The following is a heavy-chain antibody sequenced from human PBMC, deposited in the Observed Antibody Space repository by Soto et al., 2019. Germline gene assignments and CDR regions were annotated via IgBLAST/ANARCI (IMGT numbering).Heavy chain of an antibody. V-gene: IGHV3-21*01. CDR1: GFTFSSYS. J-gene: IGHJ4*02. D-gene: IGHD3-3*01. CDR2: ISSSSSYI. CDR3: AKASKYYDFWSGYYSPFDY. Sequence: LRLSCAASGFTFSSYSMNWVRQAPGKGLEWVSSISSSSSYIYYADSVKGRFTISRDNAKNSLYLQMNSLRAEDTAVYYCAKASKYYDFWSGYYSPFDYWGQGTLVTVSS.